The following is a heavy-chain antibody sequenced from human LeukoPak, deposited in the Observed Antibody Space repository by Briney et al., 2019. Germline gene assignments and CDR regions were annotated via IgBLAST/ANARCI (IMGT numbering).Heavy chain of an antibody. CDR3: ARVGDNDAFDI. Sequence: EGSLRLSCAASGFTFRSYALHWVRQAPGKGLQYVSAISRSGGTTYYADSVKGRFTISRDNSKNTLYLQMGSLRAEDMAVYYCARVGDNDAFDIWGQGTMVSVSS. CDR1: GFTFRSYA. CDR2: ISRSGGTT. V-gene: IGHV3-64*02. J-gene: IGHJ3*02.